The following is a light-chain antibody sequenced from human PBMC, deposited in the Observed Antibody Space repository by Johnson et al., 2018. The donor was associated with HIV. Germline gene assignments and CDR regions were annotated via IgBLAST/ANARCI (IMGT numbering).Light chain of an antibody. J-gene: IGLJ1*01. CDR1: SSNIGNNY. CDR3: GTWDSSLSAYV. V-gene: IGLV1-51*01. CDR2: DNN. Sequence: QSVLTQPPSVSAAPGQKVTISCSGSSSNIGNNYVSWYQQLPGTAPRIVTYDNNKRPSGIPDRFSGSKYGTSGTLGITELQTGDEADYYCGTWDSSLSAYVFGTGTKVTVL.